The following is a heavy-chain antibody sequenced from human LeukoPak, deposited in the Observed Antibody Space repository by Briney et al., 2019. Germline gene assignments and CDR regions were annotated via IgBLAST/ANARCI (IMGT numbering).Heavy chain of an antibody. CDR1: SGSISNSNYY. Sequence: SETLSLTCSVSSGSISNSNYYWSWIRQPAGKGLEWIGRIDTSGNTNYKPSLKSRVTMSVDTSKNQFSLKLSSVTAADTAVYYCARVSSSWYQDWYFDLWGRGTLVTVSS. CDR3: ARVSSSWYQDWYFDL. J-gene: IGHJ2*01. V-gene: IGHV4-61*02. D-gene: IGHD6-13*01. CDR2: IDTSGNT.